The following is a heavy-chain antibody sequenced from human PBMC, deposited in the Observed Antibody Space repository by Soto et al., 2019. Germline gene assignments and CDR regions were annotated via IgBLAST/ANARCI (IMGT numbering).Heavy chain of an antibody. D-gene: IGHD2-15*01. CDR3: AREYCSDGICYVLGMDV. J-gene: IGHJ6*02. Sequence: GGSLRLSCAASGFTFSSYGMHWVRQAPGRGLEWVAVISYDGSNEYYADSVKGRFTISRDESKNTLYLQMNSLRTEDTAVYYCAREYCSDGICYVLGMDVWGQGTTVTVSS. CDR1: GFTFSSYG. CDR2: ISYDGSNE. V-gene: IGHV3-30*03.